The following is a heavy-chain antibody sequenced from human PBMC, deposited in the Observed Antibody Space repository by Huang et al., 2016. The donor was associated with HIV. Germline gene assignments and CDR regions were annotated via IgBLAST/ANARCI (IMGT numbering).Heavy chain of an antibody. CDR2: IKIDGRTT. CDR1: GFKFSNYW. Sequence: EEHLVEYGGGLVQPGGSLRLSFEASGFKFSNYWMQWVRQAPGKGLMWVSRIKIDGRTTDDADSVKGRFTISRDNAKNTLYLQMSSLTAEDTAIYYCARAGGFEIWGQGTVVTVSS. D-gene: IGHD2-15*01. V-gene: IGHV3-74*01. CDR3: ARAGGFEI. J-gene: IGHJ3*02.